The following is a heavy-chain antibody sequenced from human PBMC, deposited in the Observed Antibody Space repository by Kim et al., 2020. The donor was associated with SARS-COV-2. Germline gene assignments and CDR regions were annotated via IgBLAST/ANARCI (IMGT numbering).Heavy chain of an antibody. V-gene: IGHV3-9*01. CDR3: AKDSGYSGSWYNY. J-gene: IGHJ4*02. CDR1: GFTFDDYA. D-gene: IGHD6-13*01. CDR2: ISWNSGSI. Sequence: SLRLSCAASGFTFDDYAMNWVRQAPGKVLEWVSGISWNSGSIGYADSVKGRFTISRDNAKNSLYLQMNSLRAEDTALYYCAKDSGYSGSWYNYWGQKTLVTVSS.